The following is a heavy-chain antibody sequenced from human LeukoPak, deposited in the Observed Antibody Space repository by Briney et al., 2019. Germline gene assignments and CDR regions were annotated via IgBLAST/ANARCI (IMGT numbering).Heavy chain of an antibody. Sequence: ASVKVSCKASGYTFTGYYVHWVRQAPGHGLEWMGRINPNSGGTNYAQKFQGRVTMTRDTSISTAYMELSRLRSDDTAVYYCARDQGYSYGKAYYYHYMDVWGKGTTVTVSS. CDR1: GYTFTGYY. CDR3: ARDQGYSYGKAYYYHYMDV. J-gene: IGHJ6*03. CDR2: INPNSGGT. D-gene: IGHD5-18*01. V-gene: IGHV1-2*06.